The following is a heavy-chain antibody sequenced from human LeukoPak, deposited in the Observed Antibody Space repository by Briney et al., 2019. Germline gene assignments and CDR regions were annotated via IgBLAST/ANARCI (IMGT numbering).Heavy chain of an antibody. D-gene: IGHD3-3*01. Sequence: GASVKVSCKASGYAFTGYYMHCVRQAPGQGLEWMGWINPNSGGTNYAQKFQGRVTMTRDTTISTAYMVLSRLRSDDTAVYYCARTYYDFWSGYYRELYYYYMDVWGKGTTVTVSS. J-gene: IGHJ6*03. CDR1: GYAFTGYY. V-gene: IGHV1-2*02. CDR3: ARTYYDFWSGYYRELYYYYMDV. CDR2: INPNSGGT.